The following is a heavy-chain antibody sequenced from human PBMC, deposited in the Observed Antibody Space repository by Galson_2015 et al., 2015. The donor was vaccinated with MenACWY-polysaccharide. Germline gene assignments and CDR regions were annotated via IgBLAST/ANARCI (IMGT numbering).Heavy chain of an antibody. Sequence: ISYSGSTNSNPSLKSRVTISVDTAKNQFSLELTSVTAADTAVYYCARLPYCTTTSCPFDSWGQGTLVTVYS. V-gene: IGHV4-59*08. J-gene: IGHJ4*02. D-gene: IGHD2-2*01. CDR2: ISYSGST. CDR3: ARLPYCTTTSCPFDS.